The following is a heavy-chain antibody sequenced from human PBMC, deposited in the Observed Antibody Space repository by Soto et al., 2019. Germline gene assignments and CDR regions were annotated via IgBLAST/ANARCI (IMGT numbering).Heavy chain of an antibody. V-gene: IGHV2-5*02. CDR3: AHGMTCISTSCYARLFDP. Sequence: SGPTLVNPTVTLSLTCTLSGLSLSNARMGVSWIRQPPGKALEWLALIYWDDDKRYSPSLKSRLTITKDTSKNQVVLTMTNMDPVDTATYYCAHGMTCISTSCYARLFDPWVQGTLVT. J-gene: IGHJ5*02. CDR2: IYWDDDK. CDR1: GLSLSNARMG. D-gene: IGHD2-2*01.